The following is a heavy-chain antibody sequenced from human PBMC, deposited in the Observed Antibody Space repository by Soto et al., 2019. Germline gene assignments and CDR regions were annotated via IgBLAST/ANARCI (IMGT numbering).Heavy chain of an antibody. D-gene: IGHD4-4*01. CDR3: TGGNGYYIYF. V-gene: IGHV4-59*01. CDR1: RGSISRYY. CDR2: IYYSGST. J-gene: IGHJ6*03. Sequence: SETLSLTCTVSRGSISRYYWSWIRHPPGKGQEWIGYIYYSGSTNYNPSLKSRVTISVDTSKNQFSLNLSSVTVADTAVYYCTGGNGYYIYFRSQGTSVPVSS.